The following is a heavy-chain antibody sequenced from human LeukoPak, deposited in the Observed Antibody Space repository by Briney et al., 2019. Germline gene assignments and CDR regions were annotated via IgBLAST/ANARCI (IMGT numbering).Heavy chain of an antibody. D-gene: IGHD3-10*01. V-gene: IGHV3-53*01. Sequence: GGSLRLSCAASGFTVSSNYMSGVRQAPGKGLEWVSVIYSGGSTYYADSVKGRFTISRDNSKNTLYLQMNSLRAEDTAVYYCASGSGSYRTPYYYMDVWGTGTTVTVSS. CDR1: GFTVSSNY. CDR3: ASGSGSYRTPYYYMDV. CDR2: IYSGGST. J-gene: IGHJ6*03.